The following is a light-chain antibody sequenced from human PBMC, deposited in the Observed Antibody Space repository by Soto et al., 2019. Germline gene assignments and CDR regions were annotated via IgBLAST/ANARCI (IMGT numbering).Light chain of an antibody. CDR1: QSISSY. CDR3: QQSYSTPLT. V-gene: IGKV1-39*01. J-gene: IGKJ4*01. CDR2: AAS. Sequence: DIPLTHSLSSLSASLLERVTIXWRASQSISSYLNWYQQKPGKAPKLLIYAASSLQSGVPSRFSGSGSGTDFTLTISSLQPEDFATYYCQQSYSTPLTFGGGTKVDIK.